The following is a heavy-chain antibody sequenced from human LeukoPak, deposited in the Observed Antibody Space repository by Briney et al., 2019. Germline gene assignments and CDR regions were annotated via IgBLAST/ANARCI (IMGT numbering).Heavy chain of an antibody. V-gene: IGHV3-48*03. CDR1: GFTFSSYE. CDR2: IRSTGSLI. J-gene: IGHJ6*04. CDR3: AELGITMIGGV. D-gene: IGHD3-10*02. Sequence: GGSLRLSCAASGFTFSSYEMNWVRQAPGKGLKWVSYIRSTGSLIFYADSVKGRFTISRDNAKNSLYLQMNSLRAEDTAVYYCAELGITMIGGVWGKGTTVTISS.